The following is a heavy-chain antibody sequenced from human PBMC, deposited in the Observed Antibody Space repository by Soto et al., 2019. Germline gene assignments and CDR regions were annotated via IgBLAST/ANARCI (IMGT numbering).Heavy chain of an antibody. CDR1: GGSISSYY. CDR2: IYYSGST. V-gene: IGHV4-59*01. Sequence: QVQLQESGPGLVKPSETLSLTCTVSGGSISSYYWSWIRQPPGKGLEWIGYIYYSGSTNYNPSLMSRVTMSVDTSKNQFSLKLSSVTAADTAVYYCARGRQTPYYLINAFDIWGQGTMVTVST. D-gene: IGHD1-26*01. CDR3: ARGRQTPYYLINAFDI. J-gene: IGHJ3*02.